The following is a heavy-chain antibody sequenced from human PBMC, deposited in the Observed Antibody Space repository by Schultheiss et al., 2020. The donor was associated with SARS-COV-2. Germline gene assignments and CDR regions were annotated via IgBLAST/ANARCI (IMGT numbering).Heavy chain of an antibody. Sequence: ASVKVSCKASGYTFTGYYMHWVRQAPGQGLEWMGRINPNSGGTNYAQKLQGRVTMTTDTSTSTAYMELRSLRSDDTAVYYCARDPNGDYNYYYYGMDVWGQGTTVTVSS. CDR3: ARDPNGDYNYYYYGMDV. CDR2: INPNSGGT. J-gene: IGHJ6*02. V-gene: IGHV1-2*06. CDR1: GYTFTGYY. D-gene: IGHD4-17*01.